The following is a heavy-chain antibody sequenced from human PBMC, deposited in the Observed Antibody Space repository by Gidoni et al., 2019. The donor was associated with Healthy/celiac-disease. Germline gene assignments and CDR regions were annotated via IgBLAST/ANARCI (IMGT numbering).Heavy chain of an antibody. CDR3: ARALAAAGNNYYYYYMDV. J-gene: IGHJ6*03. Sequence: QVQLQQWGAGLLKPSETLSLTCAVYGGSFSGYYWSWIRQPPGKGLEWIGEINHSGSTNYNPSLKSRVTISVDTSKNQFSLKLSSVTAADTAVYYCARALAAAGNNYYYYYMDVWGKGTTVTVSS. CDR1: GGSFSGYY. V-gene: IGHV4-34*01. CDR2: INHSGST. D-gene: IGHD6-13*01.